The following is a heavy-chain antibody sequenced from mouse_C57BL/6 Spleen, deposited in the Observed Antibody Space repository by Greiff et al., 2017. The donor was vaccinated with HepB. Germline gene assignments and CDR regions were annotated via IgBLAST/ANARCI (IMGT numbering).Heavy chain of an antibody. D-gene: IGHD3-2*02. V-gene: IGHV1-85*01. CDR1: GYTFTSYD. J-gene: IGHJ4*01. CDR3: ARGAAQATGAMDY. CDR2: IYPRDGST. Sequence: VKLQESGPELVKPGASVKLSCKASGYTFTSYDINWVKQRPGQGLEWIGWIYPRDGSTKYNEKFKGKATLTVDTSSSTAYMELHSLTSEDSAVYFCARGAAQATGAMDYWGQGTSVTVSS.